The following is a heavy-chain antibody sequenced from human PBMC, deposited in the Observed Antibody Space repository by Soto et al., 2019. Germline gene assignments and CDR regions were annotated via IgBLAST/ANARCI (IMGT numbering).Heavy chain of an antibody. CDR3: ARLPYPWGWFDP. CDR1: GFSFSDYY. D-gene: IGHD3-16*01. V-gene: IGHV3-11*01. CDR2: ISNSGRTI. J-gene: IGHJ5*02. Sequence: QVQLVESGGGLVKPGGSLRLSCAASGFSFSDYYMSWIRQAPGKGLEWISYISNSGRTIYYADSLKGRFTISRDNAKNSRYLQMNSLRVDDTAIYYCARLPYPWGWFDPWGQGTLVTVSS.